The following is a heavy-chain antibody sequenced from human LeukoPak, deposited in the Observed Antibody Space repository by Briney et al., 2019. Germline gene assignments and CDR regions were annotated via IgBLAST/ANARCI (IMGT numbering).Heavy chain of an antibody. CDR3: ARGWGYRLKGAFDI. J-gene: IGHJ3*02. Sequence: GGSLRLSCAASGFTFSSYEMNWVRQAPGKGLEWVSYISSSGSTIYYADSVKGRFTISRDNAKNSLYLQMNSLRAEDTAVYYCARGWGYRLKGAFDIWGQGTMVTVSS. V-gene: IGHV3-48*03. CDR1: GFTFSSYE. CDR2: ISSSGSTI. D-gene: IGHD2-2*02.